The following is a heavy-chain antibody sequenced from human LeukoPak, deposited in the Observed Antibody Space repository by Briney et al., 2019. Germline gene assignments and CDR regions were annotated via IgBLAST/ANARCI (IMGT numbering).Heavy chain of an antibody. J-gene: IGHJ5*02. D-gene: IGHD2-21*01. V-gene: IGHV4-59*08. CDR2: IYYSGST. Sequence: SETLSLTCTASGGSISSYYWSWIRQPPGKGLEWIGYIYYSGSTNYNPSLKSRVTISVDTSKNQFSLKLSSVTAADTAVYYCARLVGGWFDPWGQGTLVTVSS. CDR3: ARLVGGWFDP. CDR1: GGSISSYY.